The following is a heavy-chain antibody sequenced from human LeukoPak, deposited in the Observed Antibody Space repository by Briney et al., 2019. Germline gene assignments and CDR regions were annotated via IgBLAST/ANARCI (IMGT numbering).Heavy chain of an antibody. Sequence: GGSLRLSCAASGFTFSSYWMHWVRQAPGEGLEWVSVIYSGGSTYYADSVKGRFTISRDNSKNTLYLQMNSLRVEDTAVYYCALGLVTDYWGQGTLVTVSS. V-gene: IGHV3-66*01. CDR3: ALGLVTDY. CDR2: IYSGGST. D-gene: IGHD3-9*01. CDR1: GFTFSSYW. J-gene: IGHJ4*02.